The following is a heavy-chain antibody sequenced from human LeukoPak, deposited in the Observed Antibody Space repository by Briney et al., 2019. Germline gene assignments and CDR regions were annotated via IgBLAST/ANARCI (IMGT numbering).Heavy chain of an antibody. Sequence: PGGSLRLSCAASGFTFNNCWMSCVRQAPGKGLEWVANINQDGGEKYYVDSVKGRFTISRDNARNSLYLQMNRLRAEDTAVYHCATGRSCTTCYLPDYWGQGTLVTVSS. J-gene: IGHJ4*02. CDR1: GFTFNNCW. D-gene: IGHD2-2*01. CDR2: INQDGGEK. CDR3: ATGRSCTTCYLPDY. V-gene: IGHV3-7*01.